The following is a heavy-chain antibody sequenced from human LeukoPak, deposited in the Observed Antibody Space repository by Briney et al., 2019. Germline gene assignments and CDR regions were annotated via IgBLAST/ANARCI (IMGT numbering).Heavy chain of an antibody. D-gene: IGHD3/OR15-3a*01. Sequence: ASVKVSCKASGYTFTSYGISWVRQAPGQGLEWMGWISAYNGNTNYAQKLQGRVTMTTDTSTSTAYMQLRSPRSDDTAVYYCARTDSPRYYYYGMDVWGQGTTVTVSS. J-gene: IGHJ6*02. V-gene: IGHV1-18*01. CDR1: GYTFTSYG. CDR3: ARTDSPRYYYYGMDV. CDR2: ISAYNGNT.